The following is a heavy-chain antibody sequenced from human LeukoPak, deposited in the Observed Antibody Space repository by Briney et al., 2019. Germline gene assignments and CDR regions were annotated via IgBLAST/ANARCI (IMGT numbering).Heavy chain of an antibody. Sequence: GGSLRLSCAASGFTFSSYWMSWVRQAPGEGLEWVANIKQDGSEKYYVDSVKGRFTISRDNAKNSLYLLMNSLRAEDTAVYYCAREGQYSGYDYYGIDYWGQGTLVTVSS. CDR1: GFTFSSYW. J-gene: IGHJ4*02. CDR3: AREGQYSGYDYYGIDY. D-gene: IGHD5-12*01. V-gene: IGHV3-7*01. CDR2: IKQDGSEK.